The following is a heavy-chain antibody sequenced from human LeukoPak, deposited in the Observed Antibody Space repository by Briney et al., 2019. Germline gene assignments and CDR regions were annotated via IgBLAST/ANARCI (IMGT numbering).Heavy chain of an antibody. J-gene: IGHJ4*02. V-gene: IGHV4-61*02. D-gene: IGHD2-2*02. CDR2: IYTSGST. CDR1: GGSISSGSYY. CDR3: ASIPSLEYYFDY. Sequence: SETLSPTCTVSGGSISSGSYYWSWIRQPAGKGLEWIGRIYTSGSTNYNPSLKSRVTISVDTSKNQFSLKLSSVTAADTAVYYCASIPSLEYYFDYWGQGTLVTVSS.